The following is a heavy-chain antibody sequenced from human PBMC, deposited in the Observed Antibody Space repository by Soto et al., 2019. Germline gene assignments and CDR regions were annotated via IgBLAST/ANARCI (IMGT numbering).Heavy chain of an antibody. CDR3: ARSPYYDFWSGYYRQSPSWSALYSSQENDS. CDR1: GYTFRNYG. CDR2: ISAYNGNT. Sequence: GASVKVSCKASGYTFRNYGITWVRQAPGQGLEWMGWISAYNGNTNHAQKFQGRVTMTTDTSTDTAFMELRSLRSDDTAVYYCARSPYYDFWSGYYRQSPSWSALYSSQENDSWGQGTLVTVSS. J-gene: IGHJ4*02. V-gene: IGHV1-18*01. D-gene: IGHD3-3*01.